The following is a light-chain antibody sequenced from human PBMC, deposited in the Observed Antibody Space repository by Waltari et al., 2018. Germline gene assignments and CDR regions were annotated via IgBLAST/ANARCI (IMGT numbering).Light chain of an antibody. V-gene: IGLV2-14*01. CDR3: SSYTSSSTLVV. CDR1: SSDVGGYNY. Sequence: QSALTQPASVSGSPGQSITISCTGTSSDVGGYNYVSWYQQPPGKAPKLMIYEVSNRPSGVSNRCSGSKSGNTASLTISGLQAEDEADYYCSSYTSSSTLVVFGGWTKLTVL. CDR2: EVS. J-gene: IGLJ2*01.